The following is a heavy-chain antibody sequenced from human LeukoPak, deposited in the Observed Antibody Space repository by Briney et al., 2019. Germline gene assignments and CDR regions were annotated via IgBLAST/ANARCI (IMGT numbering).Heavy chain of an antibody. Sequence: GGSLRLSCAASGFTFSNAWMSWVRQAPGKGLEWVGRIKSKTDGGTTDYAAPVKGRFTISRDDSKNTLYLQMNSLKTEDTAVYYCTTDQRDYYDSSGYNGEWGQGTLVTVSS. J-gene: IGHJ4*02. CDR2: IKSKTDGGTT. CDR1: GFTFSNAW. D-gene: IGHD3-22*01. CDR3: TTDQRDYYDSSGYNGE. V-gene: IGHV3-15*01.